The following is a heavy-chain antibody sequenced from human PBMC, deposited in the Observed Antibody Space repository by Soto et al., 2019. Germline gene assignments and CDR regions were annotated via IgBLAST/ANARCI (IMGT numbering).Heavy chain of an antibody. V-gene: IGHV2-5*02. J-gene: IGHJ4*02. CDR1: GFSLSDFAVG. CDR3: VNTAGCLHRY. D-gene: IGHD2-2*01. Sequence: HITLKESGPTLVKPTQTLTLTCTLSGFSLSDFAVGVAWVRRTPGKALEWLALIYSDGNKYYSPSLKTRLTISTDTSKDHVVLTMTNMDPLDTATDFCVNTAGCLHRYWGQGTQVTVSS. CDR2: IYSDGNK.